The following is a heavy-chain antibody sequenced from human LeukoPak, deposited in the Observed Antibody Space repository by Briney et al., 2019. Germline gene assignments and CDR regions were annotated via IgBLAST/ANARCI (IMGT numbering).Heavy chain of an antibody. Sequence: GGSLRVYCAATGFTFSSYAMSWVRQAPGKGLEWASGISGSGGSGSTYYADSVKGRFTISRDNSKNTLFLQMNSLRAEDTAVYYCAKSGLNRFDYWGQGTLVTVSS. CDR3: AKSGLNRFDY. D-gene: IGHD2-15*01. CDR2: ISGSGGSGST. J-gene: IGHJ4*02. V-gene: IGHV3-23*01. CDR1: GFTFSSYA.